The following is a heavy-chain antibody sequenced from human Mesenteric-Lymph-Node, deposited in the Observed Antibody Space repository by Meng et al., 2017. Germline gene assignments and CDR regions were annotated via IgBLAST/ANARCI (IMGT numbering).Heavy chain of an antibody. CDR3: ARDFLEHYYDSSGFRADAFDI. D-gene: IGHD3-22*01. V-gene: IGHV3-21*01. CDR2: ISSSSSYI. CDR1: GFTFSSYS. J-gene: IGHJ3*02. Sequence: GESLKISCAASGFTFSSYSMNWVRQAPGKGLEWVSSISSSSSYIYYADSVKGRFTISRDNAKNSLYLQMNSLRAEDTAVYYCARDFLEHYYDSSGFRADAFDIWGQGTMVTVSS.